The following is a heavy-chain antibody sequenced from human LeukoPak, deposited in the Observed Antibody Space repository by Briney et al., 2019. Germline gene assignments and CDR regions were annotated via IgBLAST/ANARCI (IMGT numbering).Heavy chain of an antibody. Sequence: PGASLRLSCAASGVTFSNYAMYWVRQAPGEGREWGSAISGRGDNTYYADSVKGRFTLSRDSSKNALYLQMNSLRADDTAVYYCAKWGDYDVLTGYYGSDFWGQGTLVTVSS. J-gene: IGHJ4*02. CDR1: GVTFSNYA. CDR2: ISGRGDNT. D-gene: IGHD3-9*01. V-gene: IGHV3-23*01. CDR3: AKWGDYDVLTGYYGSDF.